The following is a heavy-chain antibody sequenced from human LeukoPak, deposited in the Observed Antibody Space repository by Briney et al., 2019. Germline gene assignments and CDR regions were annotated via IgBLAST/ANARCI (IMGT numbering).Heavy chain of an antibody. V-gene: IGHV3-49*04. J-gene: IGHJ4*02. Sequence: GGSLRLSCTASGFTFGDYAMSWVCQAPGKGLEWVGFIRSEAYGGTTEYAASVKGRFTISRDDSKSIAYLQMNSLKTEDTAVYYCTRGEWIQLPFDYWGQGTLVTVSS. D-gene: IGHD5-18*01. CDR2: IRSEAYGGTT. CDR1: GFTFGDYA. CDR3: TRGEWIQLPFDY.